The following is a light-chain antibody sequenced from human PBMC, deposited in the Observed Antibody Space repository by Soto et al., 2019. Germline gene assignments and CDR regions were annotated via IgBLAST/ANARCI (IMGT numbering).Light chain of an antibody. CDR2: EVT. V-gene: IGLV2-14*01. CDR3: CSYAGSYSLV. Sequence: QSALTQPASVSGSPGQSIAISCTGSSSDIGIYKYVSWYQQHPGKVPKLIIYEVTNRPSGVSNRFSGSKSGNTASLIISGLQAEDEADYYCCSYAGSYSLVFGGGTKLTVL. CDR1: SSDIGIYKY. J-gene: IGLJ2*01.